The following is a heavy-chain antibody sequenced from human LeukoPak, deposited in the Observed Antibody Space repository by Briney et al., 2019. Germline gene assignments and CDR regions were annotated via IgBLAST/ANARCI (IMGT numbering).Heavy chain of an antibody. J-gene: IGHJ4*02. D-gene: IGHD7-27*01. Sequence: GASVKVSCKASGYTFSGYYLRWVRQAPGQGLEWMGWINPDSGGAIYAQKFQGRVTMTRDTSTNTAYMELRSLRSDDTAVYFCARGGKSELGTCDFWGQGTLVTVSS. CDR1: GYTFSGYY. CDR2: INPDSGGA. CDR3: ARGGKSELGTCDF. V-gene: IGHV1-2*02.